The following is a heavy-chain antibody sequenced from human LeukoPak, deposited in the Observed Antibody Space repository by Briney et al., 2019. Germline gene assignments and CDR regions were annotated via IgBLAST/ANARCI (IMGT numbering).Heavy chain of an antibody. Sequence: SETLSLTCSVSGGSVSSAMHYWGWIRQPPGKGLEWIGSVFYRGSSYYNPSLKSRVSVSLDTSKNLFSLKLSSVTAADTAVYYCARAFRIAAPGSWFDPWGQGTLVTVSS. D-gene: IGHD6-13*01. CDR2: VFYRGSS. CDR1: GGSVSSAMHY. V-gene: IGHV4-39*07. J-gene: IGHJ5*02. CDR3: ARAFRIAAPGSWFDP.